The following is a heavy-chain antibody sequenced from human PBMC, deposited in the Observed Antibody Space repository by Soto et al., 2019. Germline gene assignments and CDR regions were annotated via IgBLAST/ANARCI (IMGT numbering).Heavy chain of an antibody. CDR3: TRDLELMATFADF. CDR2: IRSKAYGGTT. Sequence: GRPLTLYCSTSCSEFGACAMSLSCQAPGKGLEWVGFIRSKAYGGTTEYAASVKGRFTISRDDSKSIAYLQMNSLKTEDTAVYYCTRDLELMATFADFWGQGT. CDR1: CSEFGACA. D-gene: IGHD5-12*01. J-gene: IGHJ4*02. V-gene: IGHV3-49*03.